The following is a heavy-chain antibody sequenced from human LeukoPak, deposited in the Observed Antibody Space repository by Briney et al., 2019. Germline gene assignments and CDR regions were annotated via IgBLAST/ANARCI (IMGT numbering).Heavy chain of an antibody. CDR3: ERYCDPPVGDAFDI. CDR1: GFRFGSDW. J-gene: IGHJ3*02. D-gene: IGHD2-21*01. CDR2: INPDGSEK. Sequence: GGSLRLSCAASGFRFGSDWMSWVRQAPGRGLGWGANINPDGSEKYYVDSVKGRFTISRDNDKNSLYLRLNSLRADDTAVYYCERYCDPPVGDAFDIWGQGTLVTVSS. V-gene: IGHV3-7*01.